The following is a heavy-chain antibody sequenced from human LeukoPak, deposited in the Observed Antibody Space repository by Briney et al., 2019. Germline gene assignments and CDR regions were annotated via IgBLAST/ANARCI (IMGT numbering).Heavy chain of an antibody. D-gene: IGHD4-17*01. J-gene: IGHJ3*02. Sequence: PGGSLRLSCAASGFTFDDYAMHWVRQAPGKGLEWVSGISWNSGSIGYADSVKGRFTISRDNAKNSLCLQMNSLRAEDMALYYCAKVGYGDYGAFDIWGQGTMVTVSS. CDR3: AKVGYGDYGAFDI. CDR1: GFTFDDYA. V-gene: IGHV3-9*03. CDR2: ISWNSGSI.